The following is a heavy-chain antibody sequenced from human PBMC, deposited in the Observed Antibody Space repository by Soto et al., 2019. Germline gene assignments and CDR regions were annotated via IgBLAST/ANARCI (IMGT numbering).Heavy chain of an antibody. J-gene: IGHJ4*02. D-gene: IGHD1-26*01. V-gene: IGHV4-39*01. CDR3: VRRETGGSFDY. CDR2: IYYRGTT. CDR1: GGSISSSDHY. Sequence: QLQLQESGPGLVKPSETLSLTCSVSGGSISSSDHYWGWIRQPPGKGLEWIGTIYYRGTTYDNPSLNSRATISIDTSKSQFSLKMTSLTAADTAVYYCVRRETGGSFDYWGRGTLVTVSS.